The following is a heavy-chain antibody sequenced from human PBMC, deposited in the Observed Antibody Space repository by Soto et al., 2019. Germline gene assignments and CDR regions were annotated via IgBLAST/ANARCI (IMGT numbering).Heavy chain of an antibody. CDR2: ISYDGSNK. CDR3: ARAAGLTAAGIDYYGMDV. V-gene: IGHV3-30-3*01. CDR1: GFTFSSYA. D-gene: IGHD6-13*01. J-gene: IGHJ6*02. Sequence: QVQLVESGGGVVQPGRSLRLSCAASGFTFSSYAMHWVRQAPGKGLEWVAVISYDGSNKYYADSVKGRFTISRDNSKNPLYLQMNSLRAEDTAVYYCARAAGLTAAGIDYYGMDVWGQGTTVTVSS.